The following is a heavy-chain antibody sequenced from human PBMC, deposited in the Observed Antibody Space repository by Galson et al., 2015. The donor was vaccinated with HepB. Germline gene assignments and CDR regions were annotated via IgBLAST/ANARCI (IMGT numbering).Heavy chain of an antibody. J-gene: IGHJ6*02. CDR3: ASVSSGYSRGYYYYYYMDV. CDR2: IGSSGGTI. Sequence: SLRLSCAASGFTFSSHEINWVRQAPGKGLEWVSFIGSSGGTIYYTESVKGRFTISRDNAKNSLYLQMDSLRAEDTAVYYCASVSSGYSRGYYYYYYMDVWGQGTTVTVSS. V-gene: IGHV3-48*03. CDR1: GFTFSSHE. D-gene: IGHD5-12*01.